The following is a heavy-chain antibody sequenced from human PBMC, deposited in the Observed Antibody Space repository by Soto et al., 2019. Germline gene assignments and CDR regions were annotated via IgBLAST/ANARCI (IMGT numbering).Heavy chain of an antibody. CDR3: ARVYYRESYYYYYYYMDV. Sequence: SETLSLTCTVSGGSISSYYWSWIRQPPGKGLEWIGYIYYSGSTNYNPSPKSRVTISVDTSKNQFSLKLSSVTAADTAVYYCARVYYRESYYYYYYYMDVWGKGTTVTVSS. V-gene: IGHV4-59*01. CDR2: IYYSGST. J-gene: IGHJ6*03. CDR1: GGSISSYY. D-gene: IGHD1-26*01.